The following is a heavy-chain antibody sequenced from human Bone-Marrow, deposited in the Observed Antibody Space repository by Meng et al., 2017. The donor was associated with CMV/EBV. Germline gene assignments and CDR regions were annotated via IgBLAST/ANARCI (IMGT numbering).Heavy chain of an antibody. V-gene: IGHV3-23*01. CDR2: ISGSGDKT. D-gene: IGHD3-16*01. CDR3: AKPPGEGWFDP. Sequence: ESLKISCAASGFTFSSYAMSWVRQAPGKGLEWVSAISGSGDKTYYADPVKGRFTISRDNSKNTLYLQMNSLRVEDTALYYCAKPPGEGWFDPWGQGTLVTVSS. J-gene: IGHJ5*02. CDR1: GFTFSSYA.